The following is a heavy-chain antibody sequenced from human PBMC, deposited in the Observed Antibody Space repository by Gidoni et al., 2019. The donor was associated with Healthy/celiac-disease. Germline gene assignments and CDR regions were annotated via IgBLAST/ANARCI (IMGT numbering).Heavy chain of an antibody. CDR1: GYPFTSSD. V-gene: IGHV1-8*01. J-gene: IGHJ6*02. CDR3: ARPYCDYRYYYGMDV. Sequence: QVHLVQSGAEAKKTGASVKVSCTASGYPFTSSDINWVRQATGQGREWMGWLNPNSCNTGYAQKFQGRVTMTRNTSISTAYMELSSLRSDDAAVYDCARPYCDYRYYYGMDVWGQGTTVTVSS. D-gene: IGHD4-17*01. CDR2: LNPNSCNT.